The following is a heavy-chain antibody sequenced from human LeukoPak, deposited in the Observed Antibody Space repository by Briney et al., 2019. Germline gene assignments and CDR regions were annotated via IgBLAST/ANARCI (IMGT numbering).Heavy chain of an antibody. J-gene: IGHJ6*02. CDR2: IYYSGST. Sequence: SQTLSLTCTVSGGSISSGDYYWSWIRQPPGKGLEWIGYIYYSGSTYYNPSLKSRVTISVDTSKNQFSLKLSSVTAADTAVYYCARVSVVGATFYGMDVWGQGTTVTVSS. D-gene: IGHD1-26*01. CDR1: GGSISSGDYY. CDR3: ARVSVVGATFYGMDV. V-gene: IGHV4-30-4*01.